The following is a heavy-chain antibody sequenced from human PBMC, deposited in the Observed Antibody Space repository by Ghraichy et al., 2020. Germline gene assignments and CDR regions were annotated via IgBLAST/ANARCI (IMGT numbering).Heavy chain of an antibody. D-gene: IGHD3-10*01. Sequence: SQTLSLTCAISGDSVSSNSAAWNWIRQSPSRGLEWLGRTYYRSKWYNDYPVSVKSRITINPDTSKNQFSLQLNSVTPEDTAVYYCARERYGSGSYYNVDWFDPWGQGTLVTVSS. CDR3: ARERYGSGSYYNVDWFDP. J-gene: IGHJ5*02. CDR2: TYYRSKWYN. CDR1: GDSVSSNSAA. V-gene: IGHV6-1*01.